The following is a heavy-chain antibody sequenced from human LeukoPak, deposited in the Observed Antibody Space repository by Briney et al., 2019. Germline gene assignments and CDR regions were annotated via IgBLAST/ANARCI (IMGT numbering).Heavy chain of an antibody. CDR2: IYSGGST. V-gene: IGHV3-53*01. J-gene: IGHJ3*02. CDR1: GFTVSSNY. D-gene: IGHD1-26*01. CDR3: ARTFATNSGSYYPTPDAFDI. Sequence: PGGSLRLSCAASGFTVSSNYMSWVRQVPGKGLEWVSVIYSGGSTYYADSVKGRFTISRDNSKNTLYLQMNSLRAEDTAGYYCARTFATNSGSYYPTPDAFDIWGQGTTVTVSS.